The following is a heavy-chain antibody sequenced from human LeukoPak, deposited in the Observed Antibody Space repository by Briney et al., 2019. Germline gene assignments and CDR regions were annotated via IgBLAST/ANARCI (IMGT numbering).Heavy chain of an antibody. D-gene: IGHD5-18*01. J-gene: IGHJ4*02. CDR1: GGSFSGYY. V-gene: IGHV4-34*01. Sequence: SETLSLTCAVYGGSFSGYYWTWIRQPPGKGLVWIGEINHSGSTNYHASLKSRVTISVDTSKNQFSLKLSSVTAADTAVYYCARARTRLWGFDYWGQGTLVTVSS. CDR2: INHSGST. CDR3: ARARTRLWGFDY.